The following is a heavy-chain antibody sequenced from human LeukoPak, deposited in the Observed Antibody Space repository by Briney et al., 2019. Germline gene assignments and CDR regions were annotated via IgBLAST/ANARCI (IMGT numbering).Heavy chain of an antibody. Sequence: GGSLRLSCAASGFTVSSNYMSWVRQAPGKGLEWVSVIYSGGSTYYADSVKGRFTISRDNSKNTLYLQMNSLRAEDTAVYYCARSPTMVRGVIIYFDYWGQGTLVTVSS. CDR2: IYSGGST. D-gene: IGHD3-10*01. CDR3: ARSPTMVRGVIIYFDY. CDR1: GFTVSSNY. V-gene: IGHV3-53*01. J-gene: IGHJ4*02.